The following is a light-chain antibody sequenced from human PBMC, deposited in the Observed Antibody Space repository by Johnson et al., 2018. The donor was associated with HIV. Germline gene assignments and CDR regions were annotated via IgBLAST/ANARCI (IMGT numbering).Light chain of an antibody. CDR2: ENN. V-gene: IGLV1-51*02. Sequence: QSVLTQPPSVSAAPGQKVTISCSGSSSNIGNNYVSWYQQLPGTAPKLLIYENNKRPSGIPDRFSGSKSGTSATLGITGLQTVDEADYYCGTWDSSLSAGEVFGTGTKVTVL. CDR3: GTWDSSLSAGEV. J-gene: IGLJ1*01. CDR1: SSNIGNNY.